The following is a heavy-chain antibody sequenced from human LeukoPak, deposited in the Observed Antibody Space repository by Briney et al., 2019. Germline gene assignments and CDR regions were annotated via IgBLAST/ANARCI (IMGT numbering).Heavy chain of an antibody. Sequence: ASETLSLTCAVSGGSISSSNWWSWVRQPPGKGLEWIREIYHSGSTNYNPSLKSRVTISVDKSKNQFSLKLSSVTAADTAVYYCASDSGSYYYYYGMDVWGQGTTVTVSS. CDR2: IYHSGST. CDR1: GGSISSSNW. V-gene: IGHV4-4*02. D-gene: IGHD1-26*01. CDR3: ASDSGSYYYYYGMDV. J-gene: IGHJ6*02.